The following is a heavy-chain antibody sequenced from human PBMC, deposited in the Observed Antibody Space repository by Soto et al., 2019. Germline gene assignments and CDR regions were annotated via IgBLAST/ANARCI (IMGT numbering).Heavy chain of an antibody. CDR1: GGSISSYY. J-gene: IGHJ5*02. V-gene: IGHV4-59*01. CDR2: IYYSGST. Sequence: SETLSLTCTVAGGSISSYYWSWIRQPPGKGLEWIGYIYYSGSTNYNPSLKSRVTISVDTSKNQFSLKLSSVTAADTAVYYCARARTVSWFDPWAQRTLVTVSS. CDR3: ARARTVSWFDP. D-gene: IGHD4-17*01.